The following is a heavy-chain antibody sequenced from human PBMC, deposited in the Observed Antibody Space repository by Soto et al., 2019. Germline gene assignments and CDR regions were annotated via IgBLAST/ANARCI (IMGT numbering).Heavy chain of an antibody. CDR3: VRESTTSGPNWFDT. D-gene: IGHD1-1*01. V-gene: IGHV4-30-2*06. CDR1: GGSINSGRSC. Sequence: PSETLSLTCSVSGGSINSGRSCWNWIRQSPGKGLEWIAYIYHSGSTYYNPSLKSRVTISVDRSENQFSLKLTSVTAADTAVYYCVRESTTSGPNWFDTWGPGILVTVSS. J-gene: IGHJ5*02. CDR2: IYHSGST.